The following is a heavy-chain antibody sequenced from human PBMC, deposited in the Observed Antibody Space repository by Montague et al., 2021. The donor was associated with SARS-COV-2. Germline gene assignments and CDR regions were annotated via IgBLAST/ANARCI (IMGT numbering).Heavy chain of an antibody. CDR3: ARRAHRGVRGLDA. Sequence: SETLSLTCNVSGVAYRRRSSAEHTSAPQSRPECVCRLHQDINAKYTPSLKSRVTISIDAAKSQFSLNLYSATAADTALYYCARRAHRGVRGLDAWGQGTLVSVSS. J-gene: IGHJ3*01. CDR2: LHQDINA. D-gene: IGHD3-10*01. CDR1: GVAYRRRSS. V-gene: IGHV4-59*05.